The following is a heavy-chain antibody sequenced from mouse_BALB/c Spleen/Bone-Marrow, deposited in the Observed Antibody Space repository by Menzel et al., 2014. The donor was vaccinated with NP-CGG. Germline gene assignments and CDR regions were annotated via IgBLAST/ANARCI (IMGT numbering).Heavy chain of an antibody. CDR3: ARYRLGTYFDD. Sequence: VQLPQSGAELVKPGASVTLSCTASGFNIKDTYMHRVKQRPEQGLEWIGRVDPANGNTKYDPKFQGKATITADTSSNTAYLQLSSLTSEDTAVYYCARYRLGTYFDDWGEGTTLTVSS. V-gene: IGHV14-3*02. J-gene: IGHJ2*01. D-gene: IGHD2-14*01. CDR1: GFNIKDTY. CDR2: VDPANGNT.